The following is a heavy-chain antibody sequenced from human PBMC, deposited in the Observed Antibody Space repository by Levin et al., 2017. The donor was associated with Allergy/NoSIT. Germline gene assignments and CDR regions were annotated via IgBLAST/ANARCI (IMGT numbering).Heavy chain of an antibody. D-gene: IGHD6-6*01. CDR2: ISGLGGNT. V-gene: IGHV3-23*01. J-gene: IGHJ3*01. Sequence: GGSLRLSCAASGFTFSSYAMSWARQAPGKGLEWVSFISGLGGNTDYADSVKGRFTISRDNSKNTLYLQMNSLRAEDTAVYYCAKEMRYSSSISGLDVWGQGTVVTVS. CDR1: GFTFSSYA. CDR3: AKEMRYSSSISGLDV.